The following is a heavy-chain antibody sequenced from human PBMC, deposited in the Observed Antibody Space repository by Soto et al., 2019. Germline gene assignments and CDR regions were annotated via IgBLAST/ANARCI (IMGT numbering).Heavy chain of an antibody. Sequence: GGSLRLSCAASGFTFGTYGMHWVRQAPGKGLEWVAGIWYDGSVKTYADSMKGRFSISRDNSQNTVYLQMNTLRAGDTAVYYCARADCGGQCPCDYWGQGTLVTVS. CDR1: GFTFGTYG. J-gene: IGHJ4*02. CDR2: IWYDGSVK. CDR3: ARADCGGQCPCDY. D-gene: IGHD2-21*01. V-gene: IGHV3-33*01.